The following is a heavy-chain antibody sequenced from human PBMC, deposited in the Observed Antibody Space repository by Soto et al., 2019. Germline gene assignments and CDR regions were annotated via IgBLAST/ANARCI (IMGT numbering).Heavy chain of an antibody. J-gene: IGHJ5*02. CDR3: ASALYCSGGSCSFDP. CDR1: GGSVSSGNYY. D-gene: IGHD2-15*01. Sequence: SETLSLTCTVSGGSVSSGNYYWSWIRQPPGNGLEWIGFIYYTGSTSYNPSLKSRVTISMDTSKNQFSLKLTSVTAADTAVYYCASALYCSGGSCSFDPWGQGTLVTVSS. V-gene: IGHV4-61*01. CDR2: IYYTGST.